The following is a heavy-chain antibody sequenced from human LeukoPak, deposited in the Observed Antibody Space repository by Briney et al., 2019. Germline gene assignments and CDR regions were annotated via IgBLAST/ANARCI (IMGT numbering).Heavy chain of an antibody. CDR3: AGSLYYYYGMDV. CDR2: INPNSGGT. J-gene: IGHJ6*02. V-gene: IGHV1-2*02. CDR1: GYTFTSYY. Sequence: EASVKVSCKASGYTFTSYYMHWVRQAPGQGLEWMGWINPNSGGTNYAQKFQGRVTMTRDTSISTAYMELSRLRSDDTAVYYCAGSLYYYYGMDVWGQGTTVTVSS.